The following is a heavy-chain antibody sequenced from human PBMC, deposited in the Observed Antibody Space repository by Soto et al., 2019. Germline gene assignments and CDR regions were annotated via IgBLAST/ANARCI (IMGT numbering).Heavy chain of an antibody. CDR1: GGSFSGYY. J-gene: IGHJ4*02. D-gene: IGHD3-9*01. Sequence: PSETLSLTCAVYGGSFSGYYWSWIRQPPGKGLEWIGEINHSGSTNYNPSLKSRVTISVDTSKNQFSLKLRSVSAADTAVYYCGRLEGLATISYYFDDRGQGARVTVSS. CDR3: GRLEGLATISYYFDD. CDR2: INHSGST. V-gene: IGHV4-34*01.